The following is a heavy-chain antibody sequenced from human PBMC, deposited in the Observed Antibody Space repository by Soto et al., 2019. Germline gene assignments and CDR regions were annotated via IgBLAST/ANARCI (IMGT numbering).Heavy chain of an antibody. CDR3: AKDRLPYYDILTGQLDY. CDR1: GFTFSNSW. D-gene: IGHD3-9*01. Sequence: PGGSLRLSCAASGFTFSNSWMHWVRQAPGKGLEWVSGISGSGGSTYYADSVKGRFTISRDNSKNTLNLQMNSLRAEDTAVYYCAKDRLPYYDILTGQLDYWGQGTPVTVSS. V-gene: IGHV3-23*01. J-gene: IGHJ4*02. CDR2: ISGSGGST.